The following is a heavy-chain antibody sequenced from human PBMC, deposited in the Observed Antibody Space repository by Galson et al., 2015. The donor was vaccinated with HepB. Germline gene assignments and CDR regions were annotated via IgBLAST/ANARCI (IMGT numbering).Heavy chain of an antibody. V-gene: IGHV3-48*01. CDR2: IGSDISTI. Sequence: SLRLSCAASGFTFSSYSMNWVRQAPGKGLEWVSYIGSDISTIKYADSVKGRFTISRDNAKDSLYLQMNRLRAEDTAIYYCARDAYSLEDGYDYWGQGTLVTVSS. CDR1: GFTFSSYS. D-gene: IGHD4-11*01. CDR3: ARDAYSLEDGYDY. J-gene: IGHJ4*02.